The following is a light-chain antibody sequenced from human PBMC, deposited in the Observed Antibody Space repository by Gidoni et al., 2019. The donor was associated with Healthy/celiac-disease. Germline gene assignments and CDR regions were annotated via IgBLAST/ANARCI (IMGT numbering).Light chain of an antibody. CDR1: QLGDKY. Sequence: SYELTQPPSVSVPPGQTASITCSGDQLGDKYACCYQQKPGQSPWLVIYQVSKRPSGIPERFSGSNSGNTATLTISGTQARDEADYYCQAWDSSTGVFGTGTKVTV. J-gene: IGLJ1*01. CDR3: QAWDSSTGV. CDR2: QVS. V-gene: IGLV3-1*01.